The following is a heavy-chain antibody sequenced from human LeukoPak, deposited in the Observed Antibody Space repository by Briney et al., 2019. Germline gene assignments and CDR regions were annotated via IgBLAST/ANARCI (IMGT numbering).Heavy chain of an antibody. D-gene: IGHD3-22*01. CDR1: GFTFSSYG. J-gene: IGHJ6*02. V-gene: IGHV3-30*03. Sequence: PGGSLRLSCAASGFTFSSYGMHWVRQAPGKGLEWVAVISYDGSNKYYADSVKGRFTISRDNSKNTLYLQMNSLRSEDTAVYYCATTYYYDSSGPGRVYYYGMDVWGQGTTVTVSS. CDR3: ATTYYYDSSGPGRVYYYGMDV. CDR2: ISYDGSNK.